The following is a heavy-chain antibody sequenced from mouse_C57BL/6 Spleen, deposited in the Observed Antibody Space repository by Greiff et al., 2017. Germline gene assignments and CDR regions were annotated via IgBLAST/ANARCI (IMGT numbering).Heavy chain of an antibody. CDR3: AIGGGPYFDV. V-gene: IGHV1-82*01. CDR2: IYPGDGDT. Sequence: VQLQESGPELVKPGASVKISCKASGYAFSSSWMNWVKQRPGKGLEWIGRIYPGDGDTNYNGKFKGKATLTADKSSSTAYMQLSSLTSEDSAVYFCAIGGGPYFDVWGTGTTVTVSS. D-gene: IGHD3-3*01. J-gene: IGHJ1*03. CDR1: GYAFSSSW.